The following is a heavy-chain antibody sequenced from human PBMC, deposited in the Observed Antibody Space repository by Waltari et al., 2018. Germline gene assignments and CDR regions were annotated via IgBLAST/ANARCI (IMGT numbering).Heavy chain of an antibody. D-gene: IGHD1-1*01. Sequence: EVQLVESGGTLVQPGGSLRLSCIASGFTFRSYDMHWVRQMSGKGLECVAVVGTGGVTHYAESVRGRFTISRDNVKNSLYLQMNSLRVEDTAEYYCVRGAYRGNDFWGQGTRVTVSS. CDR1: GFTFRSYD. V-gene: IGHV3-13*04. CDR3: VRGAYRGNDF. J-gene: IGHJ4*02. CDR2: VGTGGVT.